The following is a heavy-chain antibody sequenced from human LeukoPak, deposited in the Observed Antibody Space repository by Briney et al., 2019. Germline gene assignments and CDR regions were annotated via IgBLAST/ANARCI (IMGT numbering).Heavy chain of an antibody. CDR2: INHSRST. D-gene: IGHD3-22*01. J-gene: IGHJ4*02. V-gene: IGHV4-34*01. CDR3: AVNYYDSSGYSD. Sequence: SETLSLICAVYGGSFSPYYWSWIRQSPDKGLEWIGEINHSRSTNYNPSLKSRVTISVDTSKNQFSLKLSSVTAADTAVYYCAVNYYDSSGYSDWGQGTLVTVSS. CDR1: GGSFSPYY.